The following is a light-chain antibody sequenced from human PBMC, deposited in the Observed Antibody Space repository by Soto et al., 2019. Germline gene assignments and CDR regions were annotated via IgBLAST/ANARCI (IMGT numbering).Light chain of an antibody. J-gene: IGLJ2*01. CDR2: GIS. CDR1: SSNIGAGYD. CDR3: QSYDSSLSGVV. V-gene: IGLV1-40*01. Sequence: QSVLTQPPSVSGAPGQRVTISCTGSSSNIGAGYDVHWYQQLPGTAPKLLIYGISNRPSGVPDRFSGSKSGTSASLAITGHQAEDEADYYCQSYDSSLSGVVFGGGTKLTVL.